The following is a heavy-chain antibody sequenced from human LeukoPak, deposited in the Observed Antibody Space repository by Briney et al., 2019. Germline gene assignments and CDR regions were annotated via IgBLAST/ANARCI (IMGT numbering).Heavy chain of an antibody. CDR1: GVSISRGGYA. Sequence: TASETLSLTCAVSGVSISRGGYAWNWIRQPPGKGLEWIAYIYHSGTTYYNPSLKSRATISVDTSKNQFSLKLSSVTAADTAVYYCARRTSSWGQGTLVTASS. CDR2: IYHSGTT. V-gene: IGHV4-30-4*07. J-gene: IGHJ5*02. CDR3: ARRTSS.